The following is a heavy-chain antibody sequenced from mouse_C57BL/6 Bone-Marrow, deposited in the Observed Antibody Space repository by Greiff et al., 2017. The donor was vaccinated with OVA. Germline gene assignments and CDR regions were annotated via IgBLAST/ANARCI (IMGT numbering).Heavy chain of an antibody. V-gene: IGHV1-76*01. D-gene: IGHD1-1*01. Sequence: QVQLQQSGAELVRPGASVKLSCKASGYTFTDYYINWVKQRPGQGLEWIARIYPGSGNTYYNEKFKGKATLTAEKSSSTAYMQLSSLTSEDAAVEFCERERDRGSSSFAYWGQGTLVTVSA. CDR1: GYTFTDYY. CDR3: ERERDRGSSSFAY. J-gene: IGHJ3*01. CDR2: IYPGSGNT.